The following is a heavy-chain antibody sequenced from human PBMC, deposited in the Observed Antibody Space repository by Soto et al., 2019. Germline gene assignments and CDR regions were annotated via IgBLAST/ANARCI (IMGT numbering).Heavy chain of an antibody. J-gene: IGHJ6*03. V-gene: IGHV3-9*01. CDR3: AKGPYYYYYMDV. CDR1: GFTFDDYA. Sequence: EVQLVESGGGLVQPGRSLRLSCAAYGFTFDDYAMHWVRQAPGKGLEWVSGISWNSGSIGYADSVKGRFTISRDNAKNSLYLQMNSLRAEDTALYYCAKGPYYYYYMDVWGKGTTVTVSS. CDR2: ISWNSGSI.